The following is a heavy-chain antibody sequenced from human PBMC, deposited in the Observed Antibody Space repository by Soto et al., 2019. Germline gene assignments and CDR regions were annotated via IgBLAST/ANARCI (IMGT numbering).Heavy chain of an antibody. J-gene: IGHJ6*02. V-gene: IGHV4-39*01. CDR1: GGSISSSSYY. Sequence: PSETLYLTCTVSGGSISSSSYYWGWIRQPPGKGLEWIGSIFYSGSTYYNPSLKSRVTISVDTSKNQFSLKLSSVTAADTAVYYCARVSGIYYYGMDVWGQGTTVT. CDR2: IFYSGST. CDR3: ARVSGIYYYGMDV. D-gene: IGHD3-10*01.